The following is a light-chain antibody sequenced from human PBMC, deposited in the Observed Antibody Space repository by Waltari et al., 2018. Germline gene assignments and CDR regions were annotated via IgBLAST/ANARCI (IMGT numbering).Light chain of an antibody. Sequence: SYVLTHPPSVSVAPGEPARITCGGNNIESKSVHWYRQRPGQAPVVVISYDNDRAAGIPERFSGSNSGNTATLTISRVEAGDEADYYCSSYTSDTTQVFGTGTKVTVL. CDR3: SSYTSDTTQV. CDR1: NIESKS. CDR2: YDN. J-gene: IGLJ1*01. V-gene: IGLV3-21*01.